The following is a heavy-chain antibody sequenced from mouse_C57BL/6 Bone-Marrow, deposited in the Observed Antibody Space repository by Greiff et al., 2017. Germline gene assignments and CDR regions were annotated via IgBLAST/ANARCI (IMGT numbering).Heavy chain of an antibody. CDR1: GYTFTDYN. J-gene: IGHJ2*01. CDR3: ARRRYNRALFAY. Sequence: VQLQQSGPELVKPGASVKIPCKASGYTFTDYNMDWVKQSHGKSLEWIGDINPNNGGTIYNQKFKGKATLTVDKSSSTAYMELRSLTSEDTAVYYCARRRYNRALFAYGGQGTTLTVSA. D-gene: IGHD3-3*01. CDR2: INPNNGGT. V-gene: IGHV1-18*01.